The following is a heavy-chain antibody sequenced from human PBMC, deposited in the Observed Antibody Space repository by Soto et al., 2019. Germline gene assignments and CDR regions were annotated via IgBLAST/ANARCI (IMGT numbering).Heavy chain of an antibody. D-gene: IGHD3-22*01. V-gene: IGHV3-43*01. CDR3: AKDITPIQYVSSGYYRRCYHYGMDV. CDR2: ISWDGGST. J-gene: IGHJ6*02. CDR1: GFPFDDYT. Sequence: GGSLRLSCAASGFPFDDYTMHCVRQAPRKGLEWVSLISWDGGSTYYADSVKGRFTISRDNSKNSLYLQMNSLRTEDTALYYCAKDITPIQYVSSGYYRRCYHYGMDVWVQGTTVTVS.